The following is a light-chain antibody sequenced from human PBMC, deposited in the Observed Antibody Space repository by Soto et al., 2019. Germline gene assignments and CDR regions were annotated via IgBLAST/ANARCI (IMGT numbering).Light chain of an antibody. Sequence: QSALTQPASVSGSPGQSITISCTETSSDVGGYNYVSWYQQHPGKAPKLMIYDVSNRPSGVSNRFSGSKSGNTASLTISGLQAEDEADYYCSSYTSSSSYVFGTGTKVT. V-gene: IGLV2-14*01. CDR3: SSYTSSSSYV. CDR1: SSDVGGYNY. J-gene: IGLJ1*01. CDR2: DVS.